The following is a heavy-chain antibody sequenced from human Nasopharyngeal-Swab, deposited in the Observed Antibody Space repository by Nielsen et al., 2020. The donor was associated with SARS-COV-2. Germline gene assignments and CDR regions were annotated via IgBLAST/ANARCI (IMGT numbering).Heavy chain of an antibody. Sequence: ASVKVSCKASGYTFTDYGISWVRPAPGQGLEWMGWLSAYNGNTNYAQRVQGRVTMTTDTSTSTAYMELRSLRSDDTAVYYCARERRGGYHDAFDIWGQGTIVTVSS. CDR1: GYTFTDYG. D-gene: IGHD2-15*01. J-gene: IGHJ3*02. V-gene: IGHV1-18*01. CDR2: LSAYNGNT. CDR3: ARERRGGYHDAFDI.